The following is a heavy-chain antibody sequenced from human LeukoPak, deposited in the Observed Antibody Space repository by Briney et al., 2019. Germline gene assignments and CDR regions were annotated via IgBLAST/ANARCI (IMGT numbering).Heavy chain of an antibody. V-gene: IGHV1-24*01. CDR3: ATIDGHYDSSGY. Sequence: EASVKVSCKVSGYTLTELSMNWVRQAPGKGLEWMGGFDPEDGETIYAQKFQGRVTMTEDTSTDTAYMDLSSLRSEDTAVYYCATIDGHYDSSGYWGQGTLVIVSS. D-gene: IGHD3-22*01. CDR1: GYTLTELS. J-gene: IGHJ4*02. CDR2: FDPEDGET.